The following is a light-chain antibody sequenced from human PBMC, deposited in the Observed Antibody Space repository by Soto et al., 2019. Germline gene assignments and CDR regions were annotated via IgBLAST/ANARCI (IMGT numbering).Light chain of an antibody. CDR2: RAS. CDR3: QQYHNLWT. Sequence: EIVLTQSPATLSVSPGERATLSCTASHYVYSNVAWFQQRPGQAPRLLIYRASTRATGTPARFTGSGSGTEFTLTITSLQSEDFALYYCQQYHNLWTFGQGTK. V-gene: IGKV3-15*01. CDR1: HYVYSN. J-gene: IGKJ1*01.